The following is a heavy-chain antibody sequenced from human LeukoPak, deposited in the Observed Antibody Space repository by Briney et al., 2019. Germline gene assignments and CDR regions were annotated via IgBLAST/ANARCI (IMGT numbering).Heavy chain of an antibody. V-gene: IGHV1-2*02. CDR2: INPNSGGT. D-gene: IGHD3-10*01. Sequence: ASVKVSCKASGYTFTGYYMHWVRQAPGQGLEWMGWINPNSGGTNYAQKFQGRVTMTRDTSISTAYMELSRLRSEDTAVYYCARGGITMVRGVIFRWFDPWGQGTLVTVSS. J-gene: IGHJ5*02. CDR1: GYTFTGYY. CDR3: ARGGITMVRGVIFRWFDP.